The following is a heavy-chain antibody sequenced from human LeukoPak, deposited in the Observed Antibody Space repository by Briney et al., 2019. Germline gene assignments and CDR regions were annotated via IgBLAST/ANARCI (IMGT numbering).Heavy chain of an antibody. V-gene: IGHV4-30-4*08. CDR3: ARDSRVLLWFGELLPNYYYYMDV. CDR1: GGSISSGDYY. CDR2: IYYSGST. Sequence: SQTLSLTCTVSGGSISSGDYYWSWIRQPPGKGLEWIGYIYYSGSTYYNPSLKSRVTISVDTSKNQFSLKLGSVTAADTAVYYCARDSRVLLWFGELLPNYYYYMDVWGKGTTVTVSS. D-gene: IGHD3-10*01. J-gene: IGHJ6*03.